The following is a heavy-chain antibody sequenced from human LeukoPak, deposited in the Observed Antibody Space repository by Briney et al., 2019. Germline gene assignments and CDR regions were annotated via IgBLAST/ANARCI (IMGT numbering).Heavy chain of an antibody. J-gene: IGHJ6*02. CDR2: ISRSGNNI. V-gene: IGHV3-48*03. CDR3: ARDRDWNDAFEMDV. Sequence: GGSLRFPFEAPEFTFVIYEMNKARRAPGRGRDGISYISRSGNNIYYKDSVRGRFTISRDDAKDSLYLQMNSLRFEDTAVYYCARDRDWNDAFEMDVWGQGTTVTVSS. D-gene: IGHD1-1*01. CDR1: EFTFVIYE.